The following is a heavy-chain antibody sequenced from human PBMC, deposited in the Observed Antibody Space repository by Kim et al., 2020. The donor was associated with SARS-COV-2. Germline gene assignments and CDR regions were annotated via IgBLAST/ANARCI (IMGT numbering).Heavy chain of an antibody. V-gene: IGHV3-74*01. Sequence: GGSLRLSCAASGFIFSSYWMHWVRQAPGKGLVWVSRTNTDGSYRSNADPVKGRFTISRDNAKNTLYLQMNSLRAEDTAVYYCARVLPGGYYYMVVWGKGTTVTVS. J-gene: IGHJ6*03. CDR1: GFIFSSYW. CDR2: TNTDGSYR. CDR3: ARVLPGGYYYMVV. D-gene: IGHD2-15*01.